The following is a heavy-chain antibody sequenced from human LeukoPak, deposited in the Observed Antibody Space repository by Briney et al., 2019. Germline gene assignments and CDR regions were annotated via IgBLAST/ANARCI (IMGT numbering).Heavy chain of an antibody. CDR2: IYSSGTN. CDR3: AREGSSAYAWFDP. D-gene: IGHD3-22*01. V-gene: IGHV4-4*07. J-gene: IGHJ5*02. Sequence: SETLSLTCTVSGGSISGYYWSWIRQPAGKGLEWIGNIYSSGTNNYNPSLKSRVTMSMDTSKNQFSLRLTSVTAADTAVYYCAREGSSAYAWFDPWGQGTLVTVSS. CDR1: GGSISGYY.